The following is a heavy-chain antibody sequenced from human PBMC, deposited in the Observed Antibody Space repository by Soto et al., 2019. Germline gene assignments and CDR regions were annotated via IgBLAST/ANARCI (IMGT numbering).Heavy chain of an antibody. CDR3: ARDREDGRWLQLHWFDY. Sequence: EASVKVSCKASGYTFTSYGISWLRQAPGQGLEWMGWVSAYNGNTNYAQKLQGRVTMTTDTSTSTAYMELRSLRSDDTAVYYCARDREDGRWLQLHWFDYWGQGTLVTVSS. V-gene: IGHV1-18*01. CDR1: GYTFTSYG. CDR2: VSAYNGNT. D-gene: IGHD5-12*01. J-gene: IGHJ4*02.